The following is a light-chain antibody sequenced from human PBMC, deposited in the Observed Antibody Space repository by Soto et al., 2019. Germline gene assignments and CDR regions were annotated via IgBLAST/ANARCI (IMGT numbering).Light chain of an antibody. V-gene: IGKV3-20*01. J-gene: IGKJ2*01. CDR2: GAS. Sequence: EIVLTQSPGTLSLSPGERATLSCRASQSVSSSYLAWYQQKPGQAPRLLIYGASSRATGIPDRFSGSGSGTDFTLTICRLEPEDFAVYYCQQYGISPGGTFGQGTKLEIK. CDR3: QQYGISPGGT. CDR1: QSVSSSY.